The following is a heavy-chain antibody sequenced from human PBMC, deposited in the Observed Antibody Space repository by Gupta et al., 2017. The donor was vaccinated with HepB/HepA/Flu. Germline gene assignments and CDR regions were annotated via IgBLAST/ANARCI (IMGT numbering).Heavy chain of an antibody. D-gene: IGHD5-24*01. Sequence: QVQLVQSGAEVKKPGASVKVSCKASGYTFTSYGISWVRQAHGQGLEWMGWISAYNGNTNYAQKLQGRVTMTTDTSTSTAYMELRSLRSDDTAGYYCASEAEMATITGAFDIWGQGTMVTVSS. CDR3: ASEAEMATITGAFDI. CDR2: ISAYNGNT. J-gene: IGHJ3*02. CDR1: GYTFTSYG. V-gene: IGHV1-18*01.